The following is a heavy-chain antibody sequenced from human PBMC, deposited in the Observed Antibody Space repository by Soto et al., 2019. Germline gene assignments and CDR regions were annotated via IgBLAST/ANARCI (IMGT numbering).Heavy chain of an antibody. Sequence: QVQLQESGPGLVKPSETLSLTCTVSGGSISSYYWSWIRQPTGKGLEWIGYIYYSGSTNYNPSLKRRVTISVDTSKIQFSLKLSSVTAADTAVYYCARVGYDYIWGSYRYAFDIWGQGTMVTVSS. V-gene: IGHV4-59*01. D-gene: IGHD3-16*02. J-gene: IGHJ3*02. CDR1: GGSISSYY. CDR2: IYYSGST. CDR3: ARVGYDYIWGSYRYAFDI.